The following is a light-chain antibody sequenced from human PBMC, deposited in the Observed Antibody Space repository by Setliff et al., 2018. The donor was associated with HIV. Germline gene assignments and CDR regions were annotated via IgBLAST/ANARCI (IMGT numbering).Light chain of an antibody. J-gene: IGLJ1*01. CDR1: SSDVGGYDF. Sequence: QSVLAQPASVSGSPGQSITISCTGTSSDVGGYDFVSWYQHHPGKAPKLLIYDVSKRPSGVPDRFSGSKSGNTASLTISGLQAEDEADYYCCSYTVSYTVFGTGTKSPS. CDR3: CSYTVSYTV. V-gene: IGLV2-11*01. CDR2: DVS.